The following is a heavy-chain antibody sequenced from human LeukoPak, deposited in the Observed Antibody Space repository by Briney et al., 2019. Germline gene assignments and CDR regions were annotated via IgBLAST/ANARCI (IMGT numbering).Heavy chain of an antibody. V-gene: IGHV3-74*01. CDR3: ARQTYYDFWSGYPNYYYYGMDV. CDR2: SYNDGISR. J-gene: IGHJ6*02. D-gene: IGHD3-3*01. CDR1: GFAFSDHW. Sequence: GGSLRLSCEASGFAFSDHWMHWVRQVPGKGLVWVSRSYNDGISRSYADSVKGRFTISRDNSKNTLYLQMNSLRAEDTAVYYCARQTYYDFWSGYPNYYYYGMDVWGQGATVTVSS.